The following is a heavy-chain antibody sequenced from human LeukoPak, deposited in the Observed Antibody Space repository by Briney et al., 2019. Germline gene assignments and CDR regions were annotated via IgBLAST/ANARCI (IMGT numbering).Heavy chain of an antibody. V-gene: IGHV1-2*02. CDR1: GYTFTGYY. Sequence: VSVKVSCKASGYTFTGYYMHWVRQAPGQGLEWMGWINPNSGGTNYAQKFQGRVTMTRDTSISTAYMELSRLRSDDTAVYYCARVSAVYYGSGGSDYWGQGTLVTVSS. CDR2: INPNSGGT. D-gene: IGHD3-10*01. CDR3: ARVSAVYYGSGGSDY. J-gene: IGHJ4*02.